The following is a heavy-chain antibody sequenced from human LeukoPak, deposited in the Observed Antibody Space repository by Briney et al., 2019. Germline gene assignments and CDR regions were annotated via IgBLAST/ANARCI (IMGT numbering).Heavy chain of an antibody. D-gene: IGHD6-19*01. Sequence: SETLSLTCGVSGYSISSGYYWGWIRQPPGKGLEWIGSIFHTGNTYYNPSLKSRVTMSVDTSKNQFSLKLSSVTAAVTAVYYCARDGGVAVSGPPGYWGQGTLVTVSS. CDR2: IFHTGNT. V-gene: IGHV4-38-2*02. J-gene: IGHJ4*02. CDR1: GYSISSGYY. CDR3: ARDGGVAVSGPPGY.